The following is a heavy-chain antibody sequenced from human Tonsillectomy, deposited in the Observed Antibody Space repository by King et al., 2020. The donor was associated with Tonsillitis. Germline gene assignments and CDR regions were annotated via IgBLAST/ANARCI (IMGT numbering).Heavy chain of an antibody. CDR3: ARGTVGATRVGFDY. J-gene: IGHJ4*02. V-gene: IGHV3-7*01. CDR2: IKQDGSEK. Sequence: VQLVESGGGLVQPGGSLRLSCAASGFTFSSYWMSWVRQAPGKGLEWVAIIKQDGSEKYYVDSVKGRFTISRDNAKNSLYLQMNSLRAEDTAVYYCARGTVGATRVGFDYWGQGTLVTVSS. D-gene: IGHD1-26*01. CDR1: GFTFSSYW.